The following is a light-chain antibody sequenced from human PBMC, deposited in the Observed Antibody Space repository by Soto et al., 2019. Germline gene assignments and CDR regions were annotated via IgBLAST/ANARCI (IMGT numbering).Light chain of an antibody. Sequence: DIQVTQSPSTLSASVGDRVTITCRASQSVGFWLAWFQQKPGKAPKVLIYKASNLETGVPSRFSSSGSGTEFTLTISSLQPDDFATYYCQHYNGYPWTFGQGTKVEIK. CDR1: QSVGFW. V-gene: IGKV1-5*03. CDR2: KAS. CDR3: QHYNGYPWT. J-gene: IGKJ1*01.